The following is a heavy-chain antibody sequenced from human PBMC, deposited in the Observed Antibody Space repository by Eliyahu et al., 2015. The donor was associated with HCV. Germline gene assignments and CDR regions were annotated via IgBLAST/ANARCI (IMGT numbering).Heavy chain of an antibody. J-gene: IGHJ4*02. CDR3: VRDPDALDY. CDR2: IRSSGSTI. Sequence: GGSLRLSCVGSGFTFSSYSMNWVRQAPGKGLEWVSYIRSSGSTIYYADSVKGRFTISRDNAKNSLYLQMNSLRDEDTAVYYCVRDPDALDYWGQGTLVTVSS. CDR1: GFTFSSYS. V-gene: IGHV3-48*02.